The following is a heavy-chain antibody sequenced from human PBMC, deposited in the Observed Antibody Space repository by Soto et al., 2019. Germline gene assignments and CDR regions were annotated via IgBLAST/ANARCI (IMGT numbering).Heavy chain of an antibody. CDR2: ISHSGST. CDR1: GGSVSSDSYY. CDR3: AREGGVLRLSNWLDP. D-gene: IGHD3-3*01. Sequence: QLQLQESGPGLVKPSETLSLTCTVSGGSVSSDSYYWSWIRQPPGKALEWIGYISHSGSTSYNPSLQSRVTISINTSKNQFSLNLTSVTAADTAMYYCAREGGVLRLSNWLDPWGQGTLVTVSS. J-gene: IGHJ5*02. V-gene: IGHV4-61*01.